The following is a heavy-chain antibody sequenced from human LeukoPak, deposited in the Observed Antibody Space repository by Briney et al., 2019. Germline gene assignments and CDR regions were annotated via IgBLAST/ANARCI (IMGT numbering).Heavy chain of an antibody. J-gene: IGHJ6*03. V-gene: IGHV1-46*01. CDR3: ARELPEHYYMDV. CDR1: GYTFTSYY. D-gene: IGHD1-26*01. CDR2: INPSDGST. Sequence: ASVKVSCKASGYTFTSYYMHWVRQAPGQGLEWMGIINPSDGSTSYAQKFQGRVTMTRDMSTSTVYMELSSLRSEDTAVYYCARELPEHYYMDVWGKGTTVTVSS.